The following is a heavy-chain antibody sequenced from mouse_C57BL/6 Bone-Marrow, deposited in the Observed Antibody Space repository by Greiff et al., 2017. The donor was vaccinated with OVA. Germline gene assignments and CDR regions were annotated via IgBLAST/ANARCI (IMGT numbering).Heavy chain of an antibody. V-gene: IGHV5-17*01. CDR2: ISSGSSTI. CDR3: ARWGYYGSSLPWFAY. CDR1: GFTFSDYG. Sequence: EVMLVESGGGLVKPGGSLKLSCAASGFTFSDYGMHWVRQAPEKGLEWVAYISSGSSTIYYADTVKGRFTISRDNAKNTLFLQMTSLRSEDTARYYCARWGYYGSSLPWFAYWGQGTLVTVSA. J-gene: IGHJ3*01. D-gene: IGHD1-1*01.